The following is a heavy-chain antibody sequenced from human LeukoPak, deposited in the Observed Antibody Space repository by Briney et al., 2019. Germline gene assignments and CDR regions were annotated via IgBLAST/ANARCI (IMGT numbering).Heavy chain of an antibody. CDR2: IRYDGSNK. Sequence: PGGSLRLFCAASGFTFTSYGIHWVRQAPGKGLEWVAFIRYDGSNKYYADSVKGRFTISRDNSKNTLYLQMNSLRAEDTAVYYCASSPYDSSGYLDYWGQGTLVTVSS. CDR3: ASSPYDSSGYLDY. D-gene: IGHD3-22*01. CDR1: GFTFTSYG. J-gene: IGHJ4*02. V-gene: IGHV3-30*02.